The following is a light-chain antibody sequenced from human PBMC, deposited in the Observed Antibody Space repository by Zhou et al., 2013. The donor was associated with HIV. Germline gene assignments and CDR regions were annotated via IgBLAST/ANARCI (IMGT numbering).Light chain of an antibody. Sequence: EIVLTQSPGTLSLSPGERATLSCRASHRISNTYLAWYQQKPGQAPRLLMYGTSSRAAGIPDRFSGSGSGTDFTLTISRLEPEDFAVYYCQQYGSSPTFGQGTKVEIK. J-gene: IGKJ1*01. V-gene: IGKV3-20*01. CDR2: GTS. CDR3: QQYGSSPT. CDR1: HRISNTY.